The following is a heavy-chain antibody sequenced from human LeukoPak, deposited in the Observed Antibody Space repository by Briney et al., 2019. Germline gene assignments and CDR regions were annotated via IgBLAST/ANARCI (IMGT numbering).Heavy chain of an antibody. CDR3: AKPHDSGWWMFDY. Sequence: GGSLRLSCAASEFTFSSYSMDWVRQAPGKGLEWVSAIIDDGSSTYYADSVKGRFSISRDNSKNTVYLQMNSLRAEDTAIYYCAKPHDSGWWMFDYWGQGTLVTVSS. V-gene: IGHV3-23*01. D-gene: IGHD6-19*01. CDR1: EFTFSSYS. CDR2: IIDDGSST. J-gene: IGHJ4*02.